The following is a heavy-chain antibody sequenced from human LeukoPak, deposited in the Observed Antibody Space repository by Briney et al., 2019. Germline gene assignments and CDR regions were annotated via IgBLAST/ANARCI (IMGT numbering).Heavy chain of an antibody. Sequence: PGGSLRLSCAASGFTFSSYGMHWVRQAPGKGLEWVAFIRYDGNNKYYADSVKGRFTISRDNSKNTLDLQMNSLRAEDTAVYYCARTDSSGYQEYFQHWGQGTLVTVSS. CDR2: IRYDGNNK. J-gene: IGHJ1*01. V-gene: IGHV3-30*02. D-gene: IGHD3-22*01. CDR3: ARTDSSGYQEYFQH. CDR1: GFTFSSYG.